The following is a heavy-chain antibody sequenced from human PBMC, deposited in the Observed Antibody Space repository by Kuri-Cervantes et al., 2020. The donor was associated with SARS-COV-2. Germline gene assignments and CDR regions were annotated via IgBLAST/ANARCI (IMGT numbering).Heavy chain of an antibody. J-gene: IGHJ4*02. CDR3: ARSGYDHYFDY. CDR2: IYYSGST. CDR1: GGSISSYY. Sequence: GSLRLSCTVSGGSISSYYWSWIRQPPGKGLEWLGSIYYSGSTYYNPSLKSRVTISVDTSKNQFSLKLSSVTAADTAVYYCARSGYDHYFDYWGQGTLVTVSS. D-gene: IGHD5-12*01. V-gene: IGHV4-59*05.